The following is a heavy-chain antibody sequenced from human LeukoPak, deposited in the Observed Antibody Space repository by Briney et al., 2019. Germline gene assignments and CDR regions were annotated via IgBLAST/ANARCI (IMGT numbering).Heavy chain of an antibody. CDR2: IVVGSGNT. Sequence: GASVKVSCKASGFTFTSSAVQWVRQARGQRLEWIGWIVVGSGNTNYAQKFQERVTITRDMSTSTAYMELSSLRSEDTAVYYCAADRYYDSSGSPPGYWGQGTLVTVSS. CDR3: AADRYYDSSGSPPGY. J-gene: IGHJ4*02. CDR1: GFTFTSSA. D-gene: IGHD3-22*01. V-gene: IGHV1-58*01.